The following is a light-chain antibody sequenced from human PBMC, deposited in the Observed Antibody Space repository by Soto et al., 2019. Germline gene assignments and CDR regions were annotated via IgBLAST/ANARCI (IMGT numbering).Light chain of an antibody. V-gene: IGKV1-33*01. CDR2: GAS. CDR1: QGISNY. Sequence: DIQMTQSPSSLSASVGDRVTITCQASQGISNYLNWYQQIPGKAPKLLIYGASNLETGVPSRFSGSGSGTDFTFTISGLQPEDIATYFCQQYDSGFTFGQGTRLEIK. CDR3: QQYDSGFT. J-gene: IGKJ5*01.